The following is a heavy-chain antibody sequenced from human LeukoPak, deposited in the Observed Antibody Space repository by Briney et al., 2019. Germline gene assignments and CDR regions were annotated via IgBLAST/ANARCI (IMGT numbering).Heavy chain of an antibody. V-gene: IGHV4-34*01. J-gene: IGHJ6*02. Sequence: SETLSLTCAVYGGSFSGYYWSWIRQPPGKGLEWIGEINHNGSTNYKPSLKSRVTISVDTSKNQFSLKLSSVTAADTAVYYCARGSQYYDILTGYLRRSRKKYGMDVWGQGTTVTVSS. D-gene: IGHD3-9*01. CDR3: ARGSQYYDILTGYLRRSRKKYGMDV. CDR2: INHNGST. CDR1: GGSFSGYY.